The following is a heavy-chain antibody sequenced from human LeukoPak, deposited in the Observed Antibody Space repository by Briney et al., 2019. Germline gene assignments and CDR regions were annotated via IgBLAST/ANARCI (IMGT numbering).Heavy chain of an antibody. CDR2: IYYSGST. D-gene: IGHD3-3*01. J-gene: IGHJ4*02. CDR1: GGSISSRSYY. V-gene: IGHV4-39*01. CDR3: ASYDFWSGSYFDY. Sequence: SETLSLTCTVSGGSISSRSYYWAWIRQPPGKGLEWIGSIYYSGSTYYNPSLKSRVTISVDTSKNQFSLKLSSVTAADTAVYYCASYDFWSGSYFDYWGQGTLVTVSS.